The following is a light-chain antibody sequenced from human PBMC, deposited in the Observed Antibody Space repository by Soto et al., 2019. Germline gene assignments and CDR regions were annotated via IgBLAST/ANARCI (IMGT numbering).Light chain of an antibody. CDR2: GAS. CDR3: QQYNNWPPDRT. V-gene: IGKV3-15*01. CDR1: QSVSSSY. Sequence: EIMLTQSPGTLSLSPGDSATLSCRASQSVSSSYLAWYQQKPGQAPRLLIYGASTRATGIPARFSGSGSGTEFTLTISSLQSEDFAIYFCQQYNNWPPDRTFGQGTKVEIK. J-gene: IGKJ1*01.